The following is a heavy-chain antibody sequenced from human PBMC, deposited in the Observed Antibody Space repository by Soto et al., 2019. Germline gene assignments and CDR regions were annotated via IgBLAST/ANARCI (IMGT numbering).Heavy chain of an antibody. J-gene: IGHJ5*02. CDR2: ISYCGNS. Sequence: QMQLQESGPGLVKPSQTLSLICSVSGGSISRPGYYWAWIRQHPARGLEWIGSISYCGNSNHNPSLPSRVLLSVDTSQNCFSLRLTSVTATDTAVYYCARLRRGGSGVTDLWGQGARVTVSS. D-gene: IGHD2-15*01. CDR1: GGSISRPGYY. V-gene: IGHV4-31*03. CDR3: ARLRRGGSGVTDL.